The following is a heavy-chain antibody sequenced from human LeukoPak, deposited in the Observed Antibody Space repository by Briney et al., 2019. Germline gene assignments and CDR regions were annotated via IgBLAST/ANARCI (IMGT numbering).Heavy chain of an antibody. D-gene: IGHD2-15*01. J-gene: IGHJ3*02. Sequence: SETLSLTCAVYGGSFSGYYWSWIRQPPGKGLEWIGEINHSGSTNYNPSLKSRVTISVDTSKNQFSLKLSSVTAADTAVYYCARLSCSGGSCVRPHAFDIWGQGTMVTVSS. CDR1: GGSFSGYY. V-gene: IGHV4-34*01. CDR2: INHSGST. CDR3: ARLSCSGGSCVRPHAFDI.